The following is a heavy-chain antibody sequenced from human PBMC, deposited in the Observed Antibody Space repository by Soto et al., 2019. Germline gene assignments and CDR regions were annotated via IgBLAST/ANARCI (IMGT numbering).Heavy chain of an antibody. D-gene: IGHD3-3*01. CDR3: ARITYYDFWSGYLPQEYYYYYMDV. CDR2: IYYSGST. CDR1: GGSISSSSYY. Sequence: QLQLQESGPGLVKPSETLSLTCTVSGGSISSSSYYWGWIRQPPGKGLEWIGSIYYSGSTYYNPSLKSRVTISVDTSKNQFSLKLSSVTAADTAEYYCARITYYDFWSGYLPQEYYYYYMDVWGKGTTVTASS. V-gene: IGHV4-39*01. J-gene: IGHJ6*03.